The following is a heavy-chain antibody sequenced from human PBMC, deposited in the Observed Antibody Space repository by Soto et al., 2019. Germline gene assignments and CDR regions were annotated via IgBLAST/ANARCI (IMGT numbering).Heavy chain of an antibody. Sequence: QVQLVESGGGAVQPGRSLRLSCAASGFTFDSHGMHWVRQAPGKGLEWVAVISSDGNNKYYADSVKGRFTISRDNFNNLLDLQMSSLRAEDTAVYYCAKELLPYAVTTCGSWGQGTLVTVSS. J-gene: IGHJ5*02. D-gene: IGHD4-17*01. V-gene: IGHV3-30*18. CDR1: GFTFDSHG. CDR3: AKELLPYAVTTCGS. CDR2: ISSDGNNK.